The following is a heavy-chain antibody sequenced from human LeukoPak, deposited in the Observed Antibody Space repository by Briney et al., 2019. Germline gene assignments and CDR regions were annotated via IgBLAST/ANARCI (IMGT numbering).Heavy chain of an antibody. CDR3: ARARTYYDFWSDYYTGPYYFDY. Sequence: SETLSLTCAVYGGSFSGYYWSWIRQPPGKGLEWIGEINHSGSTNYNPSLKSRVTISVDTSKNQFSLKLSSVTAADTAVYYCARARTYYDFWSDYYTGPYYFDYWGQGTLVTVSS. CDR1: GGSFSGYY. V-gene: IGHV4-34*01. J-gene: IGHJ4*02. D-gene: IGHD3-3*01. CDR2: INHSGST.